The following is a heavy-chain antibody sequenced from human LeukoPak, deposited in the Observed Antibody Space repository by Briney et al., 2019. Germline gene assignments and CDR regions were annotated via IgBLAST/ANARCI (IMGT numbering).Heavy chain of an antibody. CDR3: ARNGDYGGELDY. CDR2: IIPIFGTA. CDR1: GGTFSSYA. V-gene: IGHV1-69*05. Sequence: SVKVSCKASGGTFSSYAISWVRQAPGQGLEWMGRIIPIFGTANYAQKFQGRVTIATDESTSTAYMELSSPRSEDTAVYYCARNGDYGGELDYWGQGTLVTVSS. J-gene: IGHJ4*02. D-gene: IGHD4-23*01.